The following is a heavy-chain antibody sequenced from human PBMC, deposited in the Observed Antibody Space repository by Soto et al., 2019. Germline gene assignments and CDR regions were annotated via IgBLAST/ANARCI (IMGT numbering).Heavy chain of an antibody. J-gene: IGHJ1*01. V-gene: IGHV4-59*01. CDR2: IYHSGST. CDR1: GGSISSYY. D-gene: IGHD3-3*01. CDR3: ARGPGWSDEYFQD. Sequence: QVQLQESGPGLVKPSETLSLTCTVSGGSISSYYWNWIRQPLGKGLEWIGYIYHSGSTNYNPSLKSRVTISVDTSKNQFSLKLNSVTAADTAVYYCARGPGWSDEYFQDWGQGTMITVSS.